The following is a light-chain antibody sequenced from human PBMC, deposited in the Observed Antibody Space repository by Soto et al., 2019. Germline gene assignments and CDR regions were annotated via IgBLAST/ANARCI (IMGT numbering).Light chain of an antibody. CDR3: QKYYNWPLT. CDR1: QSVGNY. V-gene: IGKV3-15*01. Sequence: DIVLTQSPATLSLSPGERATLSCRASQSVGNYLVWYQQKPGQPPRLLIYDASTRATGIPDRYSGSGSGTEFTLTINGLQSEDFATYHCQKYYNWPLTFGGGTKV. J-gene: IGKJ4*01. CDR2: DAS.